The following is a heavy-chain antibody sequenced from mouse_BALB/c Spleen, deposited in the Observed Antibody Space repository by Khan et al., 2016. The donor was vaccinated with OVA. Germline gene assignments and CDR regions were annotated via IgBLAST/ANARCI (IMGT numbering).Heavy chain of an antibody. CDR3: ARAYGSSYRYFDG. Sequence: QVQLKQSGPGLVAPSQSLSITCTVSGFSLTSYGVHWVRQPPGKGLEWLGVIWAGGSTNYNSALMSRLSINKDNSKSQVFLKMNSLKTDDTAMYXCARAYGSSYRYFDGWGAGTTVTVSS. D-gene: IGHD1-1*01. V-gene: IGHV2-9*02. CDR1: GFSLTSYG. J-gene: IGHJ1*01. CDR2: IWAGGST.